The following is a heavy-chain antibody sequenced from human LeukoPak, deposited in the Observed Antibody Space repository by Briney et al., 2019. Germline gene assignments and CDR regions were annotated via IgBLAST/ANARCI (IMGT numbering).Heavy chain of an antibody. Sequence: GGSLRLSCAASGFTFSSYAMHWVRQAPGKGLEWVAVISYDGSNKYYADSVKGRFTISRDNSKNTLYLRMNSLRAEDTAVYYCARAGDYYYGMDVWGQGTTVTVSS. J-gene: IGHJ6*02. CDR1: GFTFSSYA. CDR3: ARAGDYYYGMDV. V-gene: IGHV3-30-3*01. CDR2: ISYDGSNK.